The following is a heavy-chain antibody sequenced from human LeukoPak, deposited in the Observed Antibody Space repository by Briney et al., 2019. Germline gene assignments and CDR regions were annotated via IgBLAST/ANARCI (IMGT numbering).Heavy chain of an antibody. CDR3: ARGFYGDYELGFDY. J-gene: IGHJ4*02. CDR1: GGSISSGGYA. V-gene: IGHV4-30-2*01. D-gene: IGHD4-17*01. Sequence: SQTLSLTCAVSGGSISSGGYAWSWIRQPPGKGLEGFGYIYHSGSTYYNPSLKSRVTISVDRSKNQFSLKLSSLTAADTAVYYCARGFYGDYELGFDYWGQGTLVTVSS. CDR2: IYHSGST.